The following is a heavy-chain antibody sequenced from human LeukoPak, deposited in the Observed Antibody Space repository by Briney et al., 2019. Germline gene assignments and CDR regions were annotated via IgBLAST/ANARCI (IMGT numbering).Heavy chain of an antibody. CDR2: INTDGSIT. J-gene: IGHJ6*02. CDR3: ARDDAYYYYGMDV. CDR1: GFTFSDYW. Sequence: GGSLRLSCAASGFTFSDYWIHWVRQAPGKGLVWVSRINTDGSITNYADSVKGRFTISRDNAKNSLYLQMNSLRAEDTAVYYCARDDAYYYYGMDVWGQGTTVTVSS. V-gene: IGHV3-74*01. D-gene: IGHD2-8*01.